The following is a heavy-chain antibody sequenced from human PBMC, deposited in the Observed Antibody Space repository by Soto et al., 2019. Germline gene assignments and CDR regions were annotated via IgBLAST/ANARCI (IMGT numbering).Heavy chain of an antibody. Sequence: QVQLQESGPGLVKPSQTLSLTCTVSGGSISSGGTGSYWTWIRQLPGKGLEWIGYIYYTGNTYYNPSLKSRPTISIDTSENQFSLKLTSATAADTAVYFCASGHDAYKVRYWGQGTLVTVSS. V-gene: IGHV4-31*03. CDR2: IYYTGNT. CDR3: ASGHDAYKVRY. J-gene: IGHJ4*02. D-gene: IGHD1-1*01. CDR1: GGSISSGGTGSY.